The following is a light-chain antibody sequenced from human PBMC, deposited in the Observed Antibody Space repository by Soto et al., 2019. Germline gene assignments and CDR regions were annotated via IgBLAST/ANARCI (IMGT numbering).Light chain of an antibody. CDR2: EAS. Sequence: EIGLTQSPATLSLSPGERATLSCRASRSVSSSLAWYQQKLGQAPRLLIYEASDRATGIPARFSGSGSGTDFTLIISSLESEDFAVYYCQQGSTWPWTFGPGTKVDIK. CDR3: QQGSTWPWT. CDR1: RSVSSS. V-gene: IGKV3-11*01. J-gene: IGKJ1*01.